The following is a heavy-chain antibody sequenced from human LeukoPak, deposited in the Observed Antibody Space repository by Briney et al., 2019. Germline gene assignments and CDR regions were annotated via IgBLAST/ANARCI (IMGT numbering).Heavy chain of an antibody. J-gene: IGHJ4*02. CDR3: VAGTTY. Sequence: GGSLRLSCAASGFIFNSYWMNWVRQAPGKGLEWVAIIKQDGSQKYYVDSVKGRFTISRDNARNSLYLQMNSLRAEDTAVYWAVAGTTYWGQGTLVTVSS. CDR2: IKQDGSQK. V-gene: IGHV3-7*05. CDR1: GFIFNSYW. D-gene: IGHD6-19*01.